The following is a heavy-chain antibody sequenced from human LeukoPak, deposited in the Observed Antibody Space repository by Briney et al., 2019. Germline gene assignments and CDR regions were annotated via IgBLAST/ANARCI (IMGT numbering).Heavy chain of an antibody. CDR3: ARADWPSAPSGAFDI. D-gene: IGHD3-10*01. CDR1: GYSFTSYW. Sequence: GESLKISCKGSGYSFTSYWIGWVRQMPGKGLEWMGIIYPGDSDTRYSPSFQGQVTISADKSISTAYLQWSSLKASDTAMYYCARADWPSAPSGAFDIWGQGTMVTVSS. V-gene: IGHV5-51*01. CDR2: IYPGDSDT. J-gene: IGHJ3*02.